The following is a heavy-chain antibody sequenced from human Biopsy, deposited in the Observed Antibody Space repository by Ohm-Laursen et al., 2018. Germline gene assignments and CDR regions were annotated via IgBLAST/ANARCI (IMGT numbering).Heavy chain of an antibody. Sequence: SLRLSCSASGFSLTNYTINWVRQAPGKGLEWVSSISRSTSHILYAETLKGRFTSSRDNAKNSVYLQMNSLRVEDTAVYYCARSVGIMAAPIDYWGQGTLVTVSS. V-gene: IGHV3-21*04. CDR2: ISRSTSHI. D-gene: IGHD3-16*01. CDR1: GFSLTNYT. J-gene: IGHJ4*02. CDR3: ARSVGIMAAPIDY.